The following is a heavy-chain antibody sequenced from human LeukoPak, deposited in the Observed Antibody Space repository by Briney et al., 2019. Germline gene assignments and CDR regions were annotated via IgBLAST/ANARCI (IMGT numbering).Heavy chain of an antibody. CDR1: GFTFSSYG. V-gene: IGHV3-23*01. CDR2: ISGSGGST. Sequence: GGSLRLSCAASGFTFSSYGMSWVRQAPGKGLEWVSAISGSGGSTYYADSVKGRFTISRDNSKNTLYLQMNSLRAEDTAVYYCARSSRGYSSSWYFPRYYYYMDVWGKGTTVTISS. J-gene: IGHJ6*03. CDR3: ARSSRGYSSSWYFPRYYYYMDV. D-gene: IGHD6-13*01.